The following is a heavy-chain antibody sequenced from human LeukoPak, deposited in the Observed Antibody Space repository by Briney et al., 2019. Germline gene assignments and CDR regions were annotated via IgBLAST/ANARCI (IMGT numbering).Heavy chain of an antibody. Sequence: GASVKVSCKASGYTFTSYYMHWVRQAPGQGLEWMGIINPSGGSTSYAQKFQDRVTMTRDTSTSTVYMELSSLRSEDTAVYYCARDLKRHIVVVTAIPTRAFDIWGQGTMVTVSS. V-gene: IGHV1-46*01. CDR1: GYTFTSYY. J-gene: IGHJ3*02. CDR3: ARDLKRHIVVVTAIPTRAFDI. CDR2: INPSGGST. D-gene: IGHD2-21*02.